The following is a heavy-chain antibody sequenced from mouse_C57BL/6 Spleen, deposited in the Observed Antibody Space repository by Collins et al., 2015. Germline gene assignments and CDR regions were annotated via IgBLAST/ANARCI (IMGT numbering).Heavy chain of an antibody. J-gene: IGHJ4*01. CDR2: IWAGGST. CDR3: ARGGWLLQRDYYAMDY. Sequence: QVQLKESGPGLVAPSQSLSITCTVSGFSLTSYGVHWVRQPPGKGLEWLGVIWAGGSTNYNSALMSRLSISKDNSKSQVFLKMNSLQTDDTAMYYCARGGWLLQRDYYAMDYWGQGTSVTVSS. D-gene: IGHD2-3*01. CDR1: GFSLTSYG. V-gene: IGHV2-9*02.